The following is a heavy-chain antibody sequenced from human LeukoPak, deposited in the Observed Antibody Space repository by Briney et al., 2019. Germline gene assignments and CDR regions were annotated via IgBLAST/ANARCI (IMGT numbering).Heavy chain of an antibody. Sequence: SETLSLTCAVYGGSFSGYYWSWIRQPPGKGLEWIGEINHSGSTNYNPSLKSRVTISVDTSKNQFSLKLSSVTAADTAVYYCARGLSGWYTHWFDPWGQGTLVTVSP. D-gene: IGHD6-19*01. J-gene: IGHJ5*02. CDR2: INHSGST. CDR1: GGSFSGYY. V-gene: IGHV4-34*01. CDR3: ARGLSGWYTHWFDP.